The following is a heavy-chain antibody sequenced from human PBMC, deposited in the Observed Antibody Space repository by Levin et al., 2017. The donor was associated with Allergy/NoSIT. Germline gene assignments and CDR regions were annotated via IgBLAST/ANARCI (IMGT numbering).Heavy chain of an antibody. CDR1: GFTFSSYA. V-gene: IGHV3-23*01. Sequence: GGSLRLSCAASGFTFSSYAMSWVRQAPGKGLEWVSAISGSGGSTYYADSVKGRFTISRDNSKNTLYLQMNSLRAEDTAVYYCAKDLRYSSSSTYYDGMDVWGQGTTVTVSS. J-gene: IGHJ6*02. D-gene: IGHD6-6*01. CDR2: ISGSGGST. CDR3: AKDLRYSSSSTYYDGMDV.